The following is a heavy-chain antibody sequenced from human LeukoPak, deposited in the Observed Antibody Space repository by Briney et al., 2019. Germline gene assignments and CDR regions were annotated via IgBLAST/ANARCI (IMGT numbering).Heavy chain of an antibody. V-gene: IGHV1-69*05. D-gene: IGHD3-3*01. CDR1: GGTFSSYA. CDR3: ARDNPTYYDFWSGYYLDY. J-gene: IGHJ4*02. Sequence: SVKVSCKASGGTFSSYAISWVRQAPGQGLEWMGGIIPIFGTANYAQKFQGRVTITTDESTSTAYMELSSLRSEDTAVYYCARDNPTYYDFWSGYYLDYWGQGTLVTVSS. CDR2: IIPIFGTA.